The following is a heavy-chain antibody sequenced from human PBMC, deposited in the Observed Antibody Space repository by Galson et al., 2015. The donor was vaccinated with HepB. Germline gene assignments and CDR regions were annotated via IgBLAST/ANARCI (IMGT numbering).Heavy chain of an antibody. J-gene: IGHJ3*02. CDR1: GDRVSSNSAP. V-gene: IGHV6-1*01. Sequence: CAISGDRVSSNSAPWNWIRQSPSRGLEWLGRTYYRSKWYNDYAVSVKSRITINPDTSKNQFSLQLNSVTPEDTAVYYCARAKWESGSAFDIWGQGTMVTVSS. D-gene: IGHD3-3*01. CDR3: ARAKWESGSAFDI. CDR2: TYYRSKWYN.